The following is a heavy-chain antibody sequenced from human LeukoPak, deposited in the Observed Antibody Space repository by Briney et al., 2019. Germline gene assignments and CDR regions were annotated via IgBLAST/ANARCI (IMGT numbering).Heavy chain of an antibody. D-gene: IGHD3-3*01. CDR3: ARDGGKGYDFWHY. CDR1: GGSISSSSYY. CDR2: IYYSGST. Sequence: SETLSLTCTVSGGSISSSSYYWGWIRQPPGKGLEWIGSIYYSGSTNYNPSLKSRVTISVDTSRNQFSLKLSSVTAADTAVYYCARDGGKGYDFWHYWGQGTLVTVSS. V-gene: IGHV4-39*07. J-gene: IGHJ4*02.